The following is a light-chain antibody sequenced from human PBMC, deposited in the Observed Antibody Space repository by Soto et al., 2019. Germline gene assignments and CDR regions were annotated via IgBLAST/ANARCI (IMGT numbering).Light chain of an antibody. CDR3: QQYGSPPPIT. CDR2: GAS. V-gene: IGKV3-20*01. CDR1: QSVSSRS. J-gene: IGKJ5*01. Sequence: EIVLTQSPGTLSLSPGERATLSCRASQSVSSRSLAWYQQKPGQAPRLLISGASSRAADIPDRFSGSGSGTDFTLTISRLEPEDFAVYYCQQYGSPPPITFGQGTRLEIK.